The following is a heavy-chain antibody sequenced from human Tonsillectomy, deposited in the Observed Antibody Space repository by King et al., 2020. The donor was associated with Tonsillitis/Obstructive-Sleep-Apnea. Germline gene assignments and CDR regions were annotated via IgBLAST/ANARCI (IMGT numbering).Heavy chain of an antibody. V-gene: IGHV4-4*07. D-gene: IGHD1-26*01. CDR3: AREELVGDWIDY. CDR1: GGSISSYY. Sequence: LQLQESGPGLVKASETLSLTCTVSGGSISSYYWNWIRQPAGKGLEWIGHIYTSGSTNYNPSLKSRVTMSVDTSKNQFSLKLSSVTAADTAVYYCAREELVGDWIDYWGQGTLVTVSS. J-gene: IGHJ4*02. CDR2: IYTSGST.